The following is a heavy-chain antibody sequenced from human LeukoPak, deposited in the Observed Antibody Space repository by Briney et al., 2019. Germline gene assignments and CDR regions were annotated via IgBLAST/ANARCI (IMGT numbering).Heavy chain of an antibody. Sequence: ASVMVSCTASGYTFTSYGISWVRQAPGQGLEWMGWISAYNGNTNYAQKLQGRVTMTTDTSTSTAYMELRSLRSDDTAVYYCRYDSSGYYYFDYWGQGTLVTVSS. CDR1: GYTFTSYG. J-gene: IGHJ4*02. CDR2: ISAYNGNT. V-gene: IGHV1-18*01. CDR3: RYDSSGYYYFDY. D-gene: IGHD3-22*01.